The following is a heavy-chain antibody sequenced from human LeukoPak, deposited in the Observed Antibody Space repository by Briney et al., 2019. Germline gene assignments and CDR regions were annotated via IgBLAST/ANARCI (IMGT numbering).Heavy chain of an antibody. Sequence: GGSLRLSCAASGFTFSNYGMHWVRQTPGKGLEWVAVIAHDGSVQYYTDSVKGRFTISRDDSKNTLYLQMNSLRAEDTAIYYCAKEKVPISMPAWYFDLWGRGTLVTVSS. V-gene: IGHV3-30*18. J-gene: IGHJ2*01. CDR3: AKEKVPISMPAWYFDL. CDR2: IAHDGSVQ. D-gene: IGHD2/OR15-2a*01. CDR1: GFTFSNYG.